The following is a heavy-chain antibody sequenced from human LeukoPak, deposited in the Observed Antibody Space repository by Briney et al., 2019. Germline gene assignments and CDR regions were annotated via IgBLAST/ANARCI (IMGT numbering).Heavy chain of an antibody. CDR3: VRLDSSGWYYFDY. CDR1: GYSFSTYW. D-gene: IGHD6-19*01. V-gene: IGHV5-51*01. Sequence: GESLKISCKGSGYSFSTYWIGWVRQLPGKGLEWMGIIYPGDFDTKYSPSFQGQVTISADRSINTAYLQWSSLKASDTAMHYCVRLDSSGWYYFDYWGQGTLVTVSS. J-gene: IGHJ4*02. CDR2: IYPGDFDT.